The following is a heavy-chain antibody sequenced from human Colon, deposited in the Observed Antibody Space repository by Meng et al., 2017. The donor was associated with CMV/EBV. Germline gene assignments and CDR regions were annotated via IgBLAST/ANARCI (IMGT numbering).Heavy chain of an antibody. CDR2: FFPLLGIT. Sequence: SGGTFTSHTLSWVRRAPGRGLEWMGRFFPLLGITTYAEKFEGRVTFSADKSTNTAYMDLSSLTSADTAVYYCARDRVLTSYDAFDIWGQGTMVTVSS. V-gene: IGHV1-69*04. CDR1: GGTFTSHT. CDR3: ARDRVLTSYDAFDI. D-gene: IGHD4/OR15-4a*01. J-gene: IGHJ3*02.